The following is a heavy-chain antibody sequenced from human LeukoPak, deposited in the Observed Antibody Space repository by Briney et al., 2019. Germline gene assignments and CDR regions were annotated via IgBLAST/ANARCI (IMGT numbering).Heavy chain of an antibody. Sequence: GGSLRLSCAASGFTFIDYDMHWVRQVIEKGLEWVSAIGIRGDTHYSGSVKSRFTISRENAESSLYLQMNSLRAEDTAVYDCARGGIQVSGIDEFDYWGQGTLVTVSS. CDR1: GFTFIDYD. CDR2: IGIRGDT. J-gene: IGHJ4*02. V-gene: IGHV3-13*01. CDR3: ARGGIQVSGIDEFDY. D-gene: IGHD6-19*01.